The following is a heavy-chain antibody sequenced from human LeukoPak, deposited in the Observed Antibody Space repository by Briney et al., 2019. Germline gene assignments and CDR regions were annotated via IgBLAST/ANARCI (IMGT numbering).Heavy chain of an antibody. CDR3: TTVHGAGPVNFDY. CDR2: IKSRTDGETT. V-gene: IGHV3-15*01. J-gene: IGHJ4*02. CDR1: GFTFSSVW. Sequence: GGSLRLSCTASGFTFSSVWMTWVRQAPGKGLEWVGRIKSRTDGETTDYAAPVKGRFSISRDDSENTLYLQMNSLRNEDTAVYFCTTVHGAGPVNFDYWGQGSLVTVSS. D-gene: IGHD1-14*01.